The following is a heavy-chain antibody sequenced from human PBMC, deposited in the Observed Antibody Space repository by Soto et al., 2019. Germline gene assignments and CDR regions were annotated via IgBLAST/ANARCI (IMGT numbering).Heavy chain of an antibody. D-gene: IGHD3-22*01. CDR1: WFSLNTTGMC. CDR2: IEWDGDK. J-gene: IGHJ3*01. V-gene: IGHV2-70*13. Sequence: XGPTLVTPSQTLTLTYTFSWFSLNTTGMCVSCIRQPPWKALEWLALIEWDGDKHYTTSLKTRLTVSKDTSKNQVVLTMNNMDTVDTATYYCARSWNSRVKGTHDFWGQGTMVTFSS. CDR3: ARSWNSRVKGTHDF.